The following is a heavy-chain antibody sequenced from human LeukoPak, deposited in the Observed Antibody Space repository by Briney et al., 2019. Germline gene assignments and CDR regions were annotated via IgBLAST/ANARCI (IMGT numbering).Heavy chain of an antibody. CDR1: GVSITNYY. D-gene: IGHD4-17*01. J-gene: IGHJ5*02. Sequence: PSETLSLTCSVSGVSITNYYWSWFRQSPGKGLEWIGYVYSASANYNPSLKSRVTMSLDTSQNQFSLKLTSVTAADTAMYYCARHSRDYPHNWFDPWGQGTLVTVSS. CDR3: ARHSRDYPHNWFDP. V-gene: IGHV4-59*08. CDR2: VYSASA.